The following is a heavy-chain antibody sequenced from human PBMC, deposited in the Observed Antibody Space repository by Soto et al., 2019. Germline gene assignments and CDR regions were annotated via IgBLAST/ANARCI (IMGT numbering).Heavy chain of an antibody. CDR2: IMPIFGTA. CDR3: ARGRVDTAMYYYYGMDV. V-gene: IGHV1-69*13. Sequence: GASVKVSCKASGGTFSSYAISWVRQAPGQGLEWMGGIMPIFGTANYAQKFQGRVTITADESTSTAYMELSSLRSEDTAVYYCARGRVDTAMYYYYGMDVWGQGTTVTVSS. J-gene: IGHJ6*02. CDR1: GGTFSSYA. D-gene: IGHD5-18*01.